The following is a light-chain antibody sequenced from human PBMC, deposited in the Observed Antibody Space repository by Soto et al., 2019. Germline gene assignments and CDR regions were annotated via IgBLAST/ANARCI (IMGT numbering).Light chain of an antibody. V-gene: IGLV2-14*01. CDR2: EVS. CDR1: SSDVGGYNY. J-gene: IGLJ1*01. CDR3: SSYTSSSTPYV. Sequence: QSALTQPASVSGSPGQSITISCTGTSSDVGGYNYVSWYQQHPGKAPKLMIYEVSNRPSGVSNRFSGSKSGNTASLTISGLQAEDEADYSCSSYTSSSTPYVFGTGTKFTVL.